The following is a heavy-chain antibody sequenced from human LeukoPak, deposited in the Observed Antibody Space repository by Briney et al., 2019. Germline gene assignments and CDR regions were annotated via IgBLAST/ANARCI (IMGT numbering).Heavy chain of an antibody. J-gene: IGHJ4*02. CDR1: GGSFSGYY. Sequence: PSETLSLTCAVYGGSFSGYYWSWIRQPPGKGLEWIGEINHSGSTNYNPSLKSRVTISVDTSKNQFSLKLSSVTAADTAVYYCARRGEYSSPLDYWGQGTLVTVSS. CDR3: ARRGEYSSPLDY. CDR2: INHSGST. V-gene: IGHV4-34*01. D-gene: IGHD6-6*01.